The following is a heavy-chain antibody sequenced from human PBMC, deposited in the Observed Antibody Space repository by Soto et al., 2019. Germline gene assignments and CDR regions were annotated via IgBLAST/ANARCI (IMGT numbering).Heavy chain of an antibody. Sequence: QVQLVQSGAEVKKPGSSVKVSCKASRGTFSSYTISWVRQAPGQGLEWMVRIIHILGIANYEQKFQGRVTITADKTTCTAYMELISLRSEDTAVYYCASSRHHIGLFSYGMAVCDQGTMVTVSS. V-gene: IGHV1-69*02. J-gene: IGHJ6*02. CDR1: RGTFSSYT. CDR2: IIHILGIA. CDR3: ASSRHHIGLFSYGMAV.